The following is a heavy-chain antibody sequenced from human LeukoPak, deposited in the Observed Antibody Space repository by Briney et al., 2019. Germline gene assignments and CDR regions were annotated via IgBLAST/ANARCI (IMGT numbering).Heavy chain of an antibody. D-gene: IGHD3-22*01. CDR1: GYSFISYW. J-gene: IGHJ3*02. CDR3: VRRGNGYSDAFDI. V-gene: IGHV5-51*01. Sequence: GESLKISCKGSGYSFISYWIGWVRQMPGKGLEWMGILYPGDSDTRYSPSFQGQVTISADKSISTAYLHWSSLKASDTAMYYCVRRGNGYSDAFDIWGQGTMVTVSS. CDR2: LYPGDSDT.